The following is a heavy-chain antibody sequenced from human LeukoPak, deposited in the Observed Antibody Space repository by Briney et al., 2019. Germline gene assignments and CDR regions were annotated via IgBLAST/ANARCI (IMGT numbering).Heavy chain of an antibody. D-gene: IGHD3-10*01. Sequence: PSETLSLTCTVSGGSLSSGGYYWSWIRQHPGKGLEWIGYIYYSGSTYYNPSLKSRVTISVDTAKNQFSLKLSSVTAADTAVYYCARTARNYGSGNDYWGQETLVTVSS. V-gene: IGHV4-31*03. CDR1: GGSLSSGGYY. CDR3: ARTARNYGSGNDY. CDR2: IYYSGST. J-gene: IGHJ4*02.